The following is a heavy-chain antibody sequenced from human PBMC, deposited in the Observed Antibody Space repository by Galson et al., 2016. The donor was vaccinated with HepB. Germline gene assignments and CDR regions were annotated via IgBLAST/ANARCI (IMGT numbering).Heavy chain of an antibody. J-gene: IGHJ6*02. CDR2: IDWDDDK. V-gene: IGHV2-70*01. Sequence: PALVKPTQTLTLTCTFSGFSLSTNGMCVSWIRQPPGKALEWLALIDWDDDKYYSTSLKTRLTISKDTSKNQVVLTMTNVDPEDTATYFCARIRAASGGYYYYGLDVWGQGTTVTVSS. D-gene: IGHD6-13*01. CDR3: ARIRAASGGYYYYGLDV. CDR1: GFSLSTNGMC.